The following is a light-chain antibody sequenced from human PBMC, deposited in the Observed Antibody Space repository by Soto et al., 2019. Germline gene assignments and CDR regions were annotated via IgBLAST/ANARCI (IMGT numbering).Light chain of an antibody. CDR1: QSVSSN. CDR2: GAS. Sequence: ETVMTQSPATLSVSPGERATLSCRASQSVSSNLAWYQQKPGQAPRLLIYGASTRATGIPARFSGSGSGTDFTLTINSLQSEDFAVYYCQHYATWPLTFGGGTKVDIK. CDR3: QHYATWPLT. J-gene: IGKJ4*01. V-gene: IGKV3-15*01.